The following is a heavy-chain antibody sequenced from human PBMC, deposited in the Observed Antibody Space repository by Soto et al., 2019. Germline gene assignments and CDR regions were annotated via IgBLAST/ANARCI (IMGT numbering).Heavy chain of an antibody. V-gene: IGHV3-23*01. D-gene: IGHD6-19*01. Sequence: EVQLLESGGGLVQPGGSLRLSCAASGFTFSSYAMSWVRQTPEKGLEWVSAISGSGDNTYYADSVKGRFSISRDNSKNTLYLQMNSLRAEDTAVYYCARYLGRGSGWYWGQGTLVTVSS. CDR3: ARYLGRGSGWY. CDR2: ISGSGDNT. J-gene: IGHJ4*02. CDR1: GFTFSSYA.